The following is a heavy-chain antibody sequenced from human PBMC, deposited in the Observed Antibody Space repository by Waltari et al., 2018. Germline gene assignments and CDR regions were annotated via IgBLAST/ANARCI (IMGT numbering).Heavy chain of an antibody. Sequence: QPQLQESGPGLVKASETLSLTCTVSGASLDSRSSSYYWGWIRQPPGKGLEWIASIHYSGSAYYQASLKSRVTITVDTSKDQFSLKLNSVTAADTAMYYCARVAATRPGWFDPWGQGTLVTVSS. J-gene: IGHJ5*02. CDR2: IHYSGSA. D-gene: IGHD6-25*01. CDR1: GASLDSRSSSYY. CDR3: ARVAATRPGWFDP. V-gene: IGHV4-39*07.